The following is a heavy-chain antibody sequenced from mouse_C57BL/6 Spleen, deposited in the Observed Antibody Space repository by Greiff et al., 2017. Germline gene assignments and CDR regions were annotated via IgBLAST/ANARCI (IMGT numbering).Heavy chain of an antibody. J-gene: IGHJ4*01. CDR3: ARDGYYTDYAMDY. CDR2: ISSGGSYT. D-gene: IGHD2-3*01. CDR1: GFTFSSYG. Sequence: DVKLVESGGDLVKPGGSLKLSCAASGFTFSSYGMSWVRQTPDKRLEWVATISSGGSYTYYPDSVKGRFTISRDTAKKALYMQLSRLKSEDTAMYYVARDGYYTDYAMDYWGQGTSVTVSS. V-gene: IGHV5-6*02.